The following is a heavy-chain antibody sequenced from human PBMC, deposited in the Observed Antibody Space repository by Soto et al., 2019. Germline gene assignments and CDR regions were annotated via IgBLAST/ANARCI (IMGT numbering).Heavy chain of an antibody. Sequence: SGGSLRLSCVASGFSFSSYDMSWVRQAPGKGLEWVSFIIGNSGTTYYADSVKGRFTISRDNSKNTVYLQMSRLGAEDTAAYYCAKGSTYSFYFDHWGQGTLVTVSS. V-gene: IGHV3-23*01. CDR2: IIGNSGTT. D-gene: IGHD5-18*01. J-gene: IGHJ4*01. CDR1: GFSFSSYD. CDR3: AKGSTYSFYFDH.